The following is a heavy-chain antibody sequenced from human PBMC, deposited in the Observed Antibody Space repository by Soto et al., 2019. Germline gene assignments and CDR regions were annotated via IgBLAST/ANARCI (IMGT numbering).Heavy chain of an antibody. J-gene: IGHJ4*02. V-gene: IGHV3-30-3*01. D-gene: IGHD1-26*01. CDR2: ISYDGSNK. CDR3: ARDSSCGAGVGY. Sequence: QVQLVESGGGVVQPGRSLRLSCAASGFTFSSYAMHWVRQAPGKGLEWVAVISYDGSNKYYEDSVKGRFTISRDNSKNALCLQMTSLRAEDTAVYSCARDSSCGAGVGYWGQGTLVTVSS. CDR1: GFTFSSYA.